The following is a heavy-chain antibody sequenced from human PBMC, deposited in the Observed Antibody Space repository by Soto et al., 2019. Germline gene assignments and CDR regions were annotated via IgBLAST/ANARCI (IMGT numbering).Heavy chain of an antibody. CDR1: GFTFSSYS. CDR2: ISSSSRYI. V-gene: IGHV3-21*01. CDR3: ESLIPYYYDSSGYWFYY. Sequence: GGSLRLSCAASGFTFSSYSMNWVRQGPGKGLEWVSSISSSSRYIYYADSVKGRFTISRDNSKNSLYLQMNSLRAEDTAVYYCESLIPYYYDSSGYWFYYWGQGTLVTVSS. D-gene: IGHD3-22*01. J-gene: IGHJ4*02.